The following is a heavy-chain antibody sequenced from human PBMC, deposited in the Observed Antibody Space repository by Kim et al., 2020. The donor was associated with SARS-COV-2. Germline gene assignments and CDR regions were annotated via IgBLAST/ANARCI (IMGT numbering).Heavy chain of an antibody. CDR1: GFSLSTSGVG. CDR3: AHRFMRTAYSSQSGIWGRRYASPYNWFDP. Sequence: SGPTLVKPTQTLTLTCTFSGFSLSTSGVGVGWIRQPPGKALEWLALIYWDDDKRYSPSLKSRLTITKDTSKNQVVLTMTNMDPVDTATYYCAHRFMRTAYSSQSGIWGRRYASPYNWFDPWGQGTLVTVSS. J-gene: IGHJ5*02. V-gene: IGHV2-5*02. CDR2: IYWDDDK. D-gene: IGHD6-19*01.